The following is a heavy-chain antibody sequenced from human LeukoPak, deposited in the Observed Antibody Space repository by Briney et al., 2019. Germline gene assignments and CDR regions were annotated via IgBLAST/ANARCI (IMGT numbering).Heavy chain of an antibody. Sequence: SETLSLTCAVYGGSFSGYYWSWIRQPPGKGLEWIGEISHSGSTNYNPSLKSRVTISVDTSKNQFSLKLSSVTAADTAVYYCARGRIVVVTAIGAFDIWGRGTMVTVSS. V-gene: IGHV4-34*01. D-gene: IGHD2-21*02. J-gene: IGHJ3*02. CDR1: GGSFSGYY. CDR3: ARGRIVVVTAIGAFDI. CDR2: ISHSGST.